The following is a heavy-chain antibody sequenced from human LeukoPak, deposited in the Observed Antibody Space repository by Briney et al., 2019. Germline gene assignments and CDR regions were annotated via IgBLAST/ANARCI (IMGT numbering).Heavy chain of an antibody. D-gene: IGHD2-8*01. Sequence: PGGSLTLLCNAWTHIFSHQPFLWPRQSPDKGLEGVALIGSDGTKKYYADSVQGRFTVPRENSKNTLFLQINTVRADDTAVYLCAILMTSTRHFDSWGQGTLVTVSS. V-gene: IGHV3-30*04. J-gene: IGHJ4*02. CDR3: AILMTSTRHFDS. CDR1: THIFSHQP. CDR2: IGSDGTKK.